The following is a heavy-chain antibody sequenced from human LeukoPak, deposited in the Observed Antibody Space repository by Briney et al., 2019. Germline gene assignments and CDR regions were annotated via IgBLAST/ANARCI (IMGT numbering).Heavy chain of an antibody. CDR1: GFTFSSYG. D-gene: IGHD3-16*02. CDR2: ISSDGSNK. Sequence: GRSLRLSCAASGFTFSSYGMHWVRQAPGQGLEWVSVISSDGSNKYYAGSVKGRFTISRDNTKNTLYLQMNSLRAEDTAVFYCAKDTFIMITFGGVIVEPRDDYWGQGTLVTVSS. CDR3: AKDTFIMITFGGVIVEPRDDY. V-gene: IGHV3-30*18. J-gene: IGHJ4*02.